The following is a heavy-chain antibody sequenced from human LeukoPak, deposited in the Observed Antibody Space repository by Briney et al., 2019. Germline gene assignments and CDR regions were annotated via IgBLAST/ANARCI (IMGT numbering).Heavy chain of an antibody. CDR1: GYTFTGYY. V-gene: IGHV1-2*02. J-gene: IGHJ4*02. Sequence: ASVKVSCKASGYTFTGYYMHWVRQAPGQGLEWMGWINPNSGGTNYAQKLQGRVTMTTDTSTSTAYMELRSLRSDDTAVYYCARERASNYPRFNDYWGQGTLVTVSS. CDR2: INPNSGGT. D-gene: IGHD4-11*01. CDR3: ARERASNYPRFNDY.